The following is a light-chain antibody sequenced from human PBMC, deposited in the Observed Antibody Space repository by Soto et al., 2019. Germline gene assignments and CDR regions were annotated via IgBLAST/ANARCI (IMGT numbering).Light chain of an antibody. J-gene: IGKJ2*01. CDR3: QQSYTSPYT. CDR1: QRITSY. CDR2: AAS. Sequence: DIQMTQSPSSLAASVGDSVTLTCRASQRITSYLNWYQQRLGKAPKLLIFAASNLKSGVPSRFSGNGFGTVFTLSITSLQPEDFATYYCQQSYTSPYTVCQGNKLEIK. V-gene: IGKV1-39*01.